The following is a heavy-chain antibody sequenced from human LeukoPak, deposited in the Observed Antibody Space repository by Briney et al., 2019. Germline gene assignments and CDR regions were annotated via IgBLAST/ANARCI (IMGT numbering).Heavy chain of an antibody. CDR3: AKGSYYDSSGSFYFDY. V-gene: IGHV3-23*01. J-gene: IGHJ4*02. CDR1: GFTFSSYA. Sequence: GGSLRLSRAASGFTFSSYAMSWVRQAPGKGLEWVSGISGSGDNTYYADSVKGRFTISRDNSKNTLYVQVNSLGTEDTAAYYCAKGSYYDSSGSFYFDYWGQGTLVTVSS. D-gene: IGHD3-22*01. CDR2: ISGSGDNT.